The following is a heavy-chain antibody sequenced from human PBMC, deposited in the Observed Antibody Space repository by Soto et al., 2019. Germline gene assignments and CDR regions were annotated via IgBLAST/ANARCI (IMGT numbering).Heavy chain of an antibody. CDR2: IIPIFGTA. V-gene: IGHV1-69*13. J-gene: IGHJ6*02. D-gene: IGHD2-15*01. CDR3: ARDDIVVVVAATPYYYGMDV. Sequence: SVKVSCKASGGTFSSYAISWVRQAPGQGLEWMGGIIPIFGTANYAQKFQGRVTITADESTSTAYMELSSLRSEDTAVYYCARDDIVVVVAATPYYYGMDVWGQGTTVTVSS. CDR1: GGTFSSYA.